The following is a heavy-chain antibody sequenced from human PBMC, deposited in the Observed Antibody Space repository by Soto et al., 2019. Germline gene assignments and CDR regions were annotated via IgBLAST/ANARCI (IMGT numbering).Heavy chain of an antibody. D-gene: IGHD6-13*01. J-gene: IGHJ4*02. V-gene: IGHV3-23*01. Sequence: PXGSLRLSCAASGFTFSSSAMSWVRQAPGKGLEWVSAISGSGGTTYYADSVKGRFTISRDNSKNTLYLLLNSLRAEDTAVYYCAMGLAAAGPFDYWGQGTLVTVSS. CDR1: GFTFSSSA. CDR2: ISGSGGTT. CDR3: AMGLAAAGPFDY.